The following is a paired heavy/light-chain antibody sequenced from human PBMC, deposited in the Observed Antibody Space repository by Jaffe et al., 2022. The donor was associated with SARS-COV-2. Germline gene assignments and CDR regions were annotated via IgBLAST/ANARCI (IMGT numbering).Heavy chain of an antibody. CDR3: AREAAIATGRPYGMDV. V-gene: IGHV3-30*03. J-gene: IGHJ6*02. CDR2: ITYDGNDK. Sequence: QVQLVESGGGVVQPGRSLRLSCATSGFTFSRYGIHWVRQAPGKGLEWLATITYDGNDKYYADAVRGRVTVSRDQSRNTVHLQLNGLRREDTAKYYCAREAAIATGRPYGMDVWGQGTTVTVSS. CDR1: GFTFSRYG. D-gene: IGHD2-2*01.
Light chain of an antibody. V-gene: IGLV3-25*03. CDR2: KDK. Sequence: YEVTQPPSLSVSAGQTAAITCSGHALPLQYTYWFQQKSGQSPVLVIYKDKERPSGIPDRFSGSRSGTTVTLTISQVQADDEADYFCQSVDSSGSYVVFGGGTKLVVL. J-gene: IGLJ3*02. CDR3: QSVDSSGSYVV. CDR1: ALPLQY.